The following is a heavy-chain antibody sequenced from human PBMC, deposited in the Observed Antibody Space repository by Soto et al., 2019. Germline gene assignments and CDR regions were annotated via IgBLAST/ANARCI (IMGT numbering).Heavy chain of an antibody. CDR3: AKVRLSVAGSDYFDF. CDR2: ISYDGSNK. CDR1: GFTFSSYG. D-gene: IGHD6-19*01. J-gene: IGHJ4*02. Sequence: QVQLVESGGGVVQPGRSLRLSCAASGFTFSSYGMHWVRQAPGKGLEWVAVISYDGSNKYYADSVKGRFTISRDNSKNTLYLQMNSLRPEDTAVYYCAKVRLSVAGSDYFDFWGQGNLVNVSS. V-gene: IGHV3-30*18.